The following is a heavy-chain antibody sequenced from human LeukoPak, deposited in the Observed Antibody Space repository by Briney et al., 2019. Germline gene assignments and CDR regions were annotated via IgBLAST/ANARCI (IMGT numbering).Heavy chain of an antibody. CDR3: ARGLRFMEWFTNDAFDI. CDR2: ISTYNGNT. J-gene: IGHJ3*02. V-gene: IGHV1-18*01. CDR1: GYTFTSYG. D-gene: IGHD3-3*01. Sequence: ASVKVSCKASGYTFTSYGISWVRQAPGQGLEWMGWISTYNGNTNYAQKVQGRVTMTTDTSTSTAYMELRSLRSDDTAVYYCARGLRFMEWFTNDAFDIWGQGTMVTVPS.